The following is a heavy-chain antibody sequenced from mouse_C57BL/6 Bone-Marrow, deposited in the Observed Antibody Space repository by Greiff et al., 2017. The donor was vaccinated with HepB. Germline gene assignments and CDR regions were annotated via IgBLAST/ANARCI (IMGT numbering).Heavy chain of an antibody. J-gene: IGHJ4*01. V-gene: IGHV2-2*01. CDR2: IWSGGST. D-gene: IGHD6-5*01. Sequence: QVHVKQSGPGLVQPSQSLSITCTVSGFSLTSYGVHWVRQSPGKGLEWLGVIWSGGSTDYNAAFISRLSISKDNSKSQVFFKMNSLQADDTAIYYCARNLGEGLWAMDYWGQGTSVTVSS. CDR1: GFSLTSYG. CDR3: ARNLGEGLWAMDY.